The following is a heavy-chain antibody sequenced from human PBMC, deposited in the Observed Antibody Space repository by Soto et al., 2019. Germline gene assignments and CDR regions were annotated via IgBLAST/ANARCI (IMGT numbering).Heavy chain of an antibody. CDR2: VGGSGDST. J-gene: IGHJ4*02. D-gene: IGHD2-15*01. Sequence: EVQLLDSGGGLVQPGGSLRLSCAASGFTFSNYAMSWVRQAPGKGLELVSGVGGSGDSTYYADSVKGRFNISRDNSKDTLYLQMSSLRAEDTAVYYCAKSPLGYCSGGSCYPPHYFDYWGQGTLVTVSS. V-gene: IGHV3-23*01. CDR1: GFTFSNYA. CDR3: AKSPLGYCSGGSCYPPHYFDY.